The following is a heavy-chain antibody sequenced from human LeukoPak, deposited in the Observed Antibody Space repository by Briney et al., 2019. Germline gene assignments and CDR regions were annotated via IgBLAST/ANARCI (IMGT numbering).Heavy chain of an antibody. D-gene: IGHD6-13*01. Sequence: ASVKVSCKASGYTFTGYYVHWVRQTPGQGLEWMGWINQHSGGTNYAQNFQGRVTMTRDTSISTAYMDLSRLRSDDTAVYYCARDEGAPPAGTSAYFHYWGQGALVTVPS. V-gene: IGHV1-2*02. CDR2: INQHSGGT. J-gene: IGHJ4*02. CDR1: GYTFTGYY. CDR3: ARDEGAPPAGTSAYFHY.